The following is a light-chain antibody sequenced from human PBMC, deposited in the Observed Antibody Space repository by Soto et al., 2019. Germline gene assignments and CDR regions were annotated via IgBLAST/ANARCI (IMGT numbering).Light chain of an antibody. CDR1: QDIGTS. V-gene: IGKV1-33*01. CDR3: QQYENLLT. Sequence: DIEISHSPSSLAASVGDRVTITCQASQDIGTSLNWYQQKPGRAPKLLIYDASGLQTGVPSRFSGSGSGTDFTFTISSLQPEDIATYFCQQYENLLTFGGGTKVDIK. J-gene: IGKJ4*01. CDR2: DAS.